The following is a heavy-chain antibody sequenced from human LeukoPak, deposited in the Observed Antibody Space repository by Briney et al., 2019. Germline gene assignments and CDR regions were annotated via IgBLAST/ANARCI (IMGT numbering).Heavy chain of an antibody. CDR2: ISAYNGNT. V-gene: IGHV1-18*04. CDR3: ARDSGYCSSTSCYNWFDP. Sequence: GASVKVSCKASGYTFTSYGISWVRQAPGQGLEWMGWISAYNGNTNYAQKLQGRVTMTTDTSTSTAYMELRSLRSDDTAVYYCARDSGYCSSTSCYNWFDPWGQGTLVTVSS. CDR1: GYTFTSYG. D-gene: IGHD2-2*01. J-gene: IGHJ5*02.